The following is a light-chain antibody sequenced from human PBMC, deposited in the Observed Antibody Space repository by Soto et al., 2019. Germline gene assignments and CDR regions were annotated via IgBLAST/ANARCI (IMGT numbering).Light chain of an antibody. Sequence: EIVLIQFPATLFLSPGERATLSCRASQSVSSYLAWYQQKPGQAPRLLIYDASNRATGIPARFSGSGSGTDFTLTISSLEPEDFAVYYCQQRSNWLTFGGGTKVDIK. CDR1: QSVSSY. V-gene: IGKV3-11*01. J-gene: IGKJ4*01. CDR3: QQRSNWLT. CDR2: DAS.